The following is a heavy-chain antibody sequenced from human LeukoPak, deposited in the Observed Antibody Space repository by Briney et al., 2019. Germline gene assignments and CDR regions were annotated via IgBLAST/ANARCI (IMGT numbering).Heavy chain of an antibody. Sequence: PGGSLRLSCAASGFTFSNAWMSWVRQAPGKGLEWVGRIKSKTDGGTTDYAAPVKGRFTISRDDSKNTLYLQMNSLKTEDTAVYYCTTEQGLYYDILTGYYTFVPHGYYFDYWGQGTLVTVSS. D-gene: IGHD3-9*01. CDR3: TTEQGLYYDILTGYYTFVPHGYYFDY. V-gene: IGHV3-15*01. J-gene: IGHJ4*02. CDR1: GFTFSNAW. CDR2: IKSKTDGGTT.